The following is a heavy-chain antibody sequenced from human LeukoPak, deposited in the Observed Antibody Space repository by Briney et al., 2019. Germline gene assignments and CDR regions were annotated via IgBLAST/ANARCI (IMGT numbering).Heavy chain of an antibody. J-gene: IGHJ6*02. V-gene: IGHV3-11*01. D-gene: IGHD3-3*01. CDR1: GFTFSDYY. CDR3: ARGGSGDYDFWSGYYPYYYYGMDV. Sequence: GGSLRLSCAASGFTFSDYYMSWIRQAPGKGPEWVSYISSSGSTIYYADSVKGRFTISRDNAKNSLYLQMNSLRAEDTAVYYCARGGSGDYDFWSGYYPYYYYGMDVWGQGTTVTASS. CDR2: ISSSGSTI.